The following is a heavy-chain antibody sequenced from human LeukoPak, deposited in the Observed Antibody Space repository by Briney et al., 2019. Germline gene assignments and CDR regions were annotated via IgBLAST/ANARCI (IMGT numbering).Heavy chain of an antibody. J-gene: IGHJ6*03. Sequence: ASVKVSCKASGGTFSSYAISWVRQAPGQGLEWMGGIIPIFGTANYAQKLQGRVTMTTDTSTSTAYMELRSLRSDDTAVYYCARGSRYYYYYMDVWGKGTTVTVSS. CDR1: GGTFSSYA. CDR2: IIPIFGTA. CDR3: ARGSRYYYYYMDV. V-gene: IGHV1-69*05.